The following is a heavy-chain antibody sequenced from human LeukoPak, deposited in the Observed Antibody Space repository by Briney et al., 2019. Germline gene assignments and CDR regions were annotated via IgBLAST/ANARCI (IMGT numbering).Heavy chain of an antibody. CDR1: GFIFSSYA. V-gene: IGHV3-23*01. Sequence: RPGGSLRLSCAASGFIFSSYAMSWVRQAPGKGLEWVSAITGSGGSIYYADSVKGRFTISRDNSKNTLYLQMNSLRAEDAALYYCAKDRVVAATNWYFDLWGRGTLVTVSS. CDR2: ITGSGGSI. CDR3: AKDRVVAATNWYFDL. J-gene: IGHJ2*01. D-gene: IGHD2-15*01.